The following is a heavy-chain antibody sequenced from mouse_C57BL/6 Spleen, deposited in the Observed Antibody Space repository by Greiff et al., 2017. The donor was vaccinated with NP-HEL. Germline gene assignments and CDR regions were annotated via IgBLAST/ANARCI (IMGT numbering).Heavy chain of an antibody. V-gene: IGHV1-64*01. J-gene: IGHJ1*03. CDR1: GYTFTSYW. D-gene: IGHD1-1*01. CDR2: IHPNSGST. Sequence: QVQLQQPGAELVKPGASVKLSCKASGYTFTSYWMHWVKQRPGQGLEWLGMIHPNSGSTNYNEKFKSKATLTVDKSSSTAYMQLSSLTSEDSAVYYCARDYYGSSYGWYFDVWGTGTTVTVSS. CDR3: ARDYYGSSYGWYFDV.